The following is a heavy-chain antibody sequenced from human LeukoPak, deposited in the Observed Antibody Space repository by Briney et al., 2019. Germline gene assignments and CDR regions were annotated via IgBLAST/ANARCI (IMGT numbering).Heavy chain of an antibody. J-gene: IGHJ2*01. V-gene: IGHV4-59*01. CDR3: ARDRGITVAGRGYWYFDL. D-gene: IGHD6-19*01. CDR1: GGSISSYY. CDR2: ISYSGST. Sequence: SETLSLTCTVSGGSISSYYWSWIRQPPGKGLEWMGYISYSGSTNYNPSLESRVTISLDTSKNQVSLKLSSVTAADTAVYYCARDRGITVAGRGYWYFDLWGRGTLVTVSS.